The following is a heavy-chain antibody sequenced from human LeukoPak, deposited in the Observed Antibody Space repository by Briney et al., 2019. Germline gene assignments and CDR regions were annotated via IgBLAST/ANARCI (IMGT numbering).Heavy chain of an antibody. CDR1: GGTFSSYA. D-gene: IGHD5-24*01. CDR3: ARGPSRDGYNLDY. CDR2: IIPNFGTA. Sequence: ASVKVSCKASGGTFSSYAISWVRQAPGQGLEWMGGIIPNFGTANYAQKFQGRVTITADESTSTAYMELSSLRSEDTAVYYCARGPSRDGYNLDYWGQGTLVTVSS. J-gene: IGHJ4*02. V-gene: IGHV1-69*01.